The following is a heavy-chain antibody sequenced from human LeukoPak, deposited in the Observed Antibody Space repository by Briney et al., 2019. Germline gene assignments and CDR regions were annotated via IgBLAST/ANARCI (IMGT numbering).Heavy chain of an antibody. CDR3: ARARYYIFGSGYADQYFLDY. CDR1: GYTFTSYG. J-gene: IGHJ4*02. D-gene: IGHD3-3*01. CDR2: ISAYNGNT. Sequence: ASVKVSCKASGYTFTSYGISWVRQAPGQGLEWMGWISAYNGNTNYAQKLQGRVTMTTDTSTSTAYMELRSLRSDDTAVYYCARARYYIFGSGYADQYFLDYGGKEPLVTVSS. V-gene: IGHV1-18*01.